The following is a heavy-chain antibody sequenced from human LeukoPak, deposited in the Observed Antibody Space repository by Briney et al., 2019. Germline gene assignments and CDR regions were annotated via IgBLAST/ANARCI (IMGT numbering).Heavy chain of an antibody. CDR3: ARQIFDIAVAGGLNWFDP. D-gene: IGHD6-19*01. CDR2: IYYSGVT. J-gene: IGHJ5*02. CDR1: GGSISSSSYY. V-gene: IGHV4-39*01. Sequence: PSETLSLTGTVSGGSISSSSYYWGWIRQPPGKGLQWIGSIYYSGVTYYNPSLKSRVTISVDTSKNQFSLKLSSVTAADTAVYYCARQIFDIAVAGGLNWFDPWGQGTLVTVSS.